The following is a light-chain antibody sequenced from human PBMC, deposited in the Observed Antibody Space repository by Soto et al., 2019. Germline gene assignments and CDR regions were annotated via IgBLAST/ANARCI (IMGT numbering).Light chain of an antibody. CDR2: EVS. J-gene: IGLJ1*01. CDR3: SSYAGSNNRVV. V-gene: IGLV2-8*01. CDR1: STDVGGYNY. Sequence: QSVRAHPRSASASPGLLVAISGTGTSTDVGGYNYISWYQHHPGKGPKLIIYEVSERPSGVPDRFSGSKSGNTASLTVSGLQAEDEADYYCSSYAGSNNRVVFGSGTKVTVL.